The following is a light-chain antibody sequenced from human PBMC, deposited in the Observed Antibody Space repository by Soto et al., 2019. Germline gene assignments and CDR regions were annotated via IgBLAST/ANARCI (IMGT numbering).Light chain of an antibody. J-gene: IGKJ2*03. CDR1: QTISNF. V-gene: IGKV1-39*01. CDR3: QQSYNTPSYG. CDR2: GAS. Sequence: DIQLTQSPSSLSASVGDRVTITCRASQTISNFLNWYQQKPGKAPKLLIYGASSVQGGVPSRFSGSGSGKDFTLAIISLQPEDLATYYCQQSYNTPSYGFGQGTKLQIK.